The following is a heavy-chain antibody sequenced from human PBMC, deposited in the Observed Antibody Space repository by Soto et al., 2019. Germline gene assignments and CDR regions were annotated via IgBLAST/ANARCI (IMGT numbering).Heavy chain of an antibody. V-gene: IGHV3-21*01. Sequence: EVQLVESGGGLVKPGGSLRLSCAASGFTFSSYSMNWVRQAPGKGLEWVSSISSSSSYIYYADSVKGRFTISRDNAKNPLYLQMNSLRAEDTAVYYCARDLEMGYGDLNWFDPWGQGTLVTVSS. CDR2: ISSSSSYI. J-gene: IGHJ5*02. D-gene: IGHD4-17*01. CDR1: GFTFSSYS. CDR3: ARDLEMGYGDLNWFDP.